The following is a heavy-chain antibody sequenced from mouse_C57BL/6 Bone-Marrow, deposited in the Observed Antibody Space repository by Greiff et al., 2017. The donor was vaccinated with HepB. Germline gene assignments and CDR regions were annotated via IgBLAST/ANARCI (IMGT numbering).Heavy chain of an antibody. V-gene: IGHV1-18*01. J-gene: IGHJ1*03. CDR1: GYTFTDYN. CDR3: ARGDYSNYWYFDV. D-gene: IGHD2-5*01. CDR2: INPNNGGT. Sequence: VQLKESGPELVKPGASVKIPCKASGYTFTDYNMDWVKQSHGKSLEWIGDINPNNGGTIYNQKFKGKATLTVDKSSSTAYMALRSLTSEDTAVYYCARGDYSNYWYFDVWGTGTTVTVSS.